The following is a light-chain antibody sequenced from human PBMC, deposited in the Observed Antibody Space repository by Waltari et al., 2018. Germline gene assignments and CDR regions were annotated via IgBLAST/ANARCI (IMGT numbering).Light chain of an antibody. Sequence: DIQMTQSPSSVSASVGVRVTITCRASQDIRSWLAWYQQKPGKDPEHLIYSSSTLHFGVPSRFSGSRSGTEFSLTITGLQPDDSATYFCQQANSFPYTYGQGTKLDI. CDR3: QQANSFPYT. CDR2: SSS. V-gene: IGKV1D-12*01. J-gene: IGKJ2*01. CDR1: QDIRSW.